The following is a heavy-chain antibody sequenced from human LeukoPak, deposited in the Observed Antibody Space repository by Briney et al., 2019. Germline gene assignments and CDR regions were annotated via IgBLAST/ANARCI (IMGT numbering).Heavy chain of an antibody. D-gene: IGHD5-24*01. Sequence: PGRSLRLSCAASGFTFSSYSMNWVRRAPGKGLEWVSSISSSSSYIYYADSVKGRFTISRDNAKNSLYLQMNSLRAEDTAVYYCARDRGPGDYWGQGTLVTVSS. CDR3: ARDRGPGDY. V-gene: IGHV3-21*01. CDR2: ISSSSSYI. CDR1: GFTFSSYS. J-gene: IGHJ4*02.